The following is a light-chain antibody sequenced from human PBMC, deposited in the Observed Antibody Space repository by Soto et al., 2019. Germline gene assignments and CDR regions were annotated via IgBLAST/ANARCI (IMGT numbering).Light chain of an antibody. V-gene: IGLV2-23*01. CDR1: SSDIGSHNL. Sequence: QSVLTQPASVSGSPGQSITISCTGTSSDIGSHNLISWYQHYPGKAPKLIIFEASKRPSGVPNRFSGSKSGSTASLTISGLQAEDQADYYCCSAAVGITYGVGTGTKVTVL. J-gene: IGLJ1*01. CDR3: CSAAVGITYG. CDR2: EAS.